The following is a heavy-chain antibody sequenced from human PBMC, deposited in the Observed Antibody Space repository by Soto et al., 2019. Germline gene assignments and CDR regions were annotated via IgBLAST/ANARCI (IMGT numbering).Heavy chain of an antibody. CDR3: VRMASSGTLNWFDP. CDR1: ESTFMSYE. D-gene: IGHD1-1*01. V-gene: IGHV1-8*01. CDR2: MNPNSGNT. J-gene: IGHJ5*02. Sequence: ASVQVSGKASESTFMSYEISCVGQATSQWREGMGWMNPNSGNTGYALKFQGRVSMTRNTSIYTVYLELSSLASDDTAVYYCVRMASSGTLNWFDPWGQGTLVTVSS.